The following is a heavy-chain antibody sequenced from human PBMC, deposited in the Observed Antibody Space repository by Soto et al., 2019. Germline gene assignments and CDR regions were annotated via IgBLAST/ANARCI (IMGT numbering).Heavy chain of an antibody. J-gene: IGHJ4*02. D-gene: IGHD6-13*01. CDR2: ISSSSSYI. CDR1: GFTFSNYS. CDR3: ARVPLYVSSSSSWRTLDY. Sequence: PGGSLRLSCAASGFTFSNYSMNWVRQAPGKGLEWVSSISSSSSYIYYADSVKGRFTISRDNAKNSLYLQMNSLRAEDTAVYYCARVPLYVSSSSSWRTLDYWGQGTLVTVSS. V-gene: IGHV3-21*01.